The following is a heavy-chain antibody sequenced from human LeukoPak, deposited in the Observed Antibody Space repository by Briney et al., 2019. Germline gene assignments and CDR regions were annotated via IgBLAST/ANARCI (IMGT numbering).Heavy chain of an antibody. J-gene: IGHJ5*02. D-gene: IGHD2-15*01. V-gene: IGHV4-34*01. CDR3: ARLNGVVVVVAATRRRNWFDP. Sequence: SETLSLTCAVYGGSFSGYYWSWIRQPPGKGLEWIGEINHSGSTNYNPSLKSRVTISVDTSKNQFSLKLSSVTAADTAVYYCARLNGVVVVVAATRRRNWFDPWGQGTLVTASS. CDR2: INHSGST. CDR1: GGSFSGYY.